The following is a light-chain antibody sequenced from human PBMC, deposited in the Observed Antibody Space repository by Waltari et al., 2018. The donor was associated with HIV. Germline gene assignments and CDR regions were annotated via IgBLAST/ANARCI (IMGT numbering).Light chain of an antibody. CDR1: ALPKKY. CDR2: KAS. Sequence: SYELTQPPSVSVYPGQTARITCSGDALPKKYAYWYQQKPGQAPVVVIYKASERPSGIPWRFAGSISGTTVTLTISGVQAEDEADYYCQSADSSGPYRVFGGGTKLTVL. V-gene: IGLV3-25*03. J-gene: IGLJ3*02. CDR3: QSADSSGPYRV.